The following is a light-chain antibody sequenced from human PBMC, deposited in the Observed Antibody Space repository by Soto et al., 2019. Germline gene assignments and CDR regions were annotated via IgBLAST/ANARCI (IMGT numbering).Light chain of an antibody. V-gene: IGLV2-8*01. Sequence: QSVLTQPPSASGSPGQSVTISCTGTSSDIGVYDFVSWYQQHPGKAPKLIIYQVNQRPSGVPDRFSGSKSGNTASLTVSGPGLEDEADYFCSSFAGSYSPYVFGRGTRV. J-gene: IGLJ1*01. CDR3: SSFAGSYSPYV. CDR1: SSDIGVYDF. CDR2: QVN.